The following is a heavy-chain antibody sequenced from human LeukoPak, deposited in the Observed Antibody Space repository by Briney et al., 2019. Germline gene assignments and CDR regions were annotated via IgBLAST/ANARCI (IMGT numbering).Heavy chain of an antibody. D-gene: IGHD3-10*01. CDR3: ARDQYGSGDGYYMDV. CDR1: GFTFRSYD. Sequence: GGSLRLSCAASGFTFRSYDMNWVRQAPGKGLEWVSYISSSGSTIFYADSVKGRFTISRDNAKNSLFLQMNSLRAEDTAVYYCARDQYGSGDGYYMDVWGKGTTVTISS. CDR2: ISSSGSTI. V-gene: IGHV3-48*03. J-gene: IGHJ6*03.